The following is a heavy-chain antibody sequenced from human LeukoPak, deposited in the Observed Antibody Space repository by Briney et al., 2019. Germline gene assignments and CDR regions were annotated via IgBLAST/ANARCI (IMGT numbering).Heavy chain of an antibody. D-gene: IGHD3-9*01. Sequence: GGSQRLSCAASGFTFSSYSMNWVRQAPGKGLEWVSSISSSSSYIYYADSVKGRFTISRDNAKNSLYLQMNSLRAEDTAVYYCARSRDDWLSHWGQGTLVTVSS. CDR3: ARSRDDWLSH. V-gene: IGHV3-21*01. CDR1: GFTFSSYS. J-gene: IGHJ4*02. CDR2: ISSSSSYI.